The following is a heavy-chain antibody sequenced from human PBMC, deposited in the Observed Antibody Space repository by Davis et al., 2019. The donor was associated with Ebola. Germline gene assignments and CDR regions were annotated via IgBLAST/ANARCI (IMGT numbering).Heavy chain of an antibody. CDR1: GGSFSGYY. CDR3: ARLRIAAAGRYYYYYGMDV. CDR2: INHSGST. D-gene: IGHD6-13*01. J-gene: IGHJ6*02. Sequence: GSLSLTCAVYGGSFSGYYWSWIRQPPGKGLEWIGEINHSGSTNYNPSLKSRVTISVDTSKNQFSLKLSSVTAADTAVYYCARLRIAAAGRYYYYYGMDVWGQGTTVTVSS. V-gene: IGHV4-34*01.